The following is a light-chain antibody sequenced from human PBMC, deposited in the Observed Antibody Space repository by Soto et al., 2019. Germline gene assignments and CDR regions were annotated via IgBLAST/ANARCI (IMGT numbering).Light chain of an antibody. Sequence: DIQMTQSPSSVSASVGDRVTITCRASQSVNNFLMWYQQKPGKAPDLLIYGASSLQSGVPSRFSGSGSGTDFTLTISSLQAEDFANYYRQQAITSPTTFGQGTRLEIK. CDR2: GAS. CDR1: QSVNNF. J-gene: IGKJ5*01. CDR3: QQAITSPTT. V-gene: IGKV1-12*01.